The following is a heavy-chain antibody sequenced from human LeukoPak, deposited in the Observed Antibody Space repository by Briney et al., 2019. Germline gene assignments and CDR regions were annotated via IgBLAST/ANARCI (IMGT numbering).Heavy chain of an antibody. D-gene: IGHD6-6*01. V-gene: IGHV1-2*02. J-gene: IGHJ4*02. CDR3: ARGLAALNYFDS. CDR1: RYTFTGYY. CDR2: INPNSGGT. Sequence: ASVKVSCKASRYTFTGYYMHWVRQAPGQGLEWMGWINPNSGGTNSAQKFQGRVTMTRDTSISTAYMELSSLRSDDTAVYYCARGLAALNYFDSWGQGTLVTVSS.